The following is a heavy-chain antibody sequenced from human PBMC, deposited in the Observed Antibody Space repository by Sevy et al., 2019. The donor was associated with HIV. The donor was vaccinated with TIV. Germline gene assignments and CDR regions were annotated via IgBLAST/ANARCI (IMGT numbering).Heavy chain of an antibody. J-gene: IGHJ4*02. CDR3: ARWGGTNSSWYVFDY. CDR1: GDSVSSNSAA. CDR2: TYYRSKWYN. D-gene: IGHD6-13*01. Sequence: SETLSLTCAISGDSVSSNSAAWNWIRQPPSRGLEWLGRTYYRSKWYNDYAVSVKSRITINPDTSKYQFSLQLNSVTPEDTAVYYCARWGGTNSSWYVFDYWGQGTLVTVSS. V-gene: IGHV6-1*01.